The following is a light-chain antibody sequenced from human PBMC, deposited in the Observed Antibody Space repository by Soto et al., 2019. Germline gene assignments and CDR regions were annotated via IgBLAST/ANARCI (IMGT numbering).Light chain of an antibody. CDR2: DVN. Sequence: QSALTQPASVSGSPGQSITISCTGNSSDVGAYKYVSWYQQHPGKAPKLMIYDVNNRPSGGSNRFSGSKSGNTASLTISGLQAEDEADYYCSSYTVSSTVVFGGGTKVTVL. CDR3: SSYTVSSTVV. J-gene: IGLJ3*02. V-gene: IGLV2-14*03. CDR1: SSDVGAYKY.